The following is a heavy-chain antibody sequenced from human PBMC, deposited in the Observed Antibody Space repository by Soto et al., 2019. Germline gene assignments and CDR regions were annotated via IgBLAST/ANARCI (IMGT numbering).Heavy chain of an antibody. J-gene: IGHJ6*02. CDR3: ARGASYGMDV. CDR2: ISSGSSPI. CDR1: GFTFSTYS. Sequence: EVQLVESGGGLVQPGGSLRVSCAASGFTFSTYSMNWVRQAPGKGLEWVSYISSGSSPIYYADSVKGRFTISRDNAKNSLYLQMNCLRAEDTAVYYCARGASYGMDVWGQGTTVTVSS. V-gene: IGHV3-48*01.